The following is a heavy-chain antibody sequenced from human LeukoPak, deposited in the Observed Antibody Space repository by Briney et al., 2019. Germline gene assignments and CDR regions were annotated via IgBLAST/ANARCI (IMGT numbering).Heavy chain of an antibody. J-gene: IGHJ4*02. CDR2: ISSSGSPI. CDR3: ARRRYSGSSQHFDY. Sequence: GGSLRLSCAASGFTFSSYEMNWVRQAPGKGLEWVSYISSSGSPIYYADSVKGRFTISRDNAKNSLYLQMNSLRAEDTAVYYCARRRYSGSSQHFDYWGLGTLVTVSS. D-gene: IGHD1-26*01. V-gene: IGHV3-48*03. CDR1: GFTFSSYE.